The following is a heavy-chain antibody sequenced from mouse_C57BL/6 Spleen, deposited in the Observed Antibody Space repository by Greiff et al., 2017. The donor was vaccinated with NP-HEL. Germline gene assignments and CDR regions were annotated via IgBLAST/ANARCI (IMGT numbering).Heavy chain of an antibody. CDR3: ARWLGGYAMDY. V-gene: IGHV5-9*01. CDR1: GFTFSSYT. D-gene: IGHD4-1*01. CDR2: ISGGGGNT. Sequence: EVKLVESGGGLVKPGGSLKLSCAASGFTFSSYTMSWVRQTPEKRLEWVATISGGGGNTYYPDSVKGRFTISRDNAKNTLYLQMSSLRSEDTALYYCARWLGGYAMDYWGQGPSVTVSS. J-gene: IGHJ4*01.